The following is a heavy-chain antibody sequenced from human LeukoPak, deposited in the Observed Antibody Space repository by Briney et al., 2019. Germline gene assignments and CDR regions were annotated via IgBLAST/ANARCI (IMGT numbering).Heavy chain of an antibody. CDR1: GYTFISYG. J-gene: IGHJ5*02. D-gene: IGHD3-16*02. CDR3: ARGMITFGGVIVSNWFDP. CDR2: ISAYNGNT. V-gene: IGHV1-18*01. Sequence: GASVKVSCKASGYTFISYGISWVRQAPGQGLEWMGWISAYNGNTNYAQKLQGRVTMTTDTSTSTAYMELRSVRSDDTAVYYCARGMITFGGVIVSNWFDPWGQGTLVTVSS.